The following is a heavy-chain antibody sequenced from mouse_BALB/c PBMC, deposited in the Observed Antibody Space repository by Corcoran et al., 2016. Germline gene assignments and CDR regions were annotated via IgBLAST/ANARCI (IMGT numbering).Heavy chain of an antibody. V-gene: IGHV9-3-1*01. J-gene: IGHJ2*01. CDR3: ARAYYGYYFDY. D-gene: IGHD1-2*01. CDR2: INTYTGEQ. CDR1: GYTFTNYG. Sequence: QIQLVQSGPELKKPGETVKISCKASGYTFTNYGMNWVKQAPGKGLKWMGWINTYTGEQTYADDFKGRFAFSLETSASTAYLQINNLKNEDTATYFCARAYYGYYFDYWGQGTTLTVSS.